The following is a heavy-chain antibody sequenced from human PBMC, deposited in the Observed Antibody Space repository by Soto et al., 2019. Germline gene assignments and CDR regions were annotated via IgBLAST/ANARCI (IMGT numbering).Heavy chain of an antibody. CDR1: EYTFTSYY. J-gene: IGHJ4*02. CDR2: INPHSGTT. D-gene: IGHD3-16*01. V-gene: IGHV1-46*03. CDR3: TTGGRAVTPWGLDY. Sequence: ASVKVSCKASEYTFTSYYIHWVRQAPGQGLEWMGIINPHSGTTSYAQTFQGGVTMTRDTSTSTVYMELSSLRSEDTAVYYCTTGGRAVTPWGLDYWGQGTLVTVSS.